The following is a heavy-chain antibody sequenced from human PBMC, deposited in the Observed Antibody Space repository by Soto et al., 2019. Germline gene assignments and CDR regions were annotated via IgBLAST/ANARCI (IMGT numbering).Heavy chain of an antibody. CDR1: GGSISSYY. V-gene: IGHV4-59*12. CDR2: IYYSGST. J-gene: IGHJ4*02. CDR3: VRSEATALDY. Sequence: PSETLSLTCTVSGGSISSYYWIWIRQPPGKGLEWIGYIYYSGSTNYNPSLKSRVTISVDRSQNLFSPRLASVTAADTAVYYCVRSEATALDYWGQGTLVTVSS.